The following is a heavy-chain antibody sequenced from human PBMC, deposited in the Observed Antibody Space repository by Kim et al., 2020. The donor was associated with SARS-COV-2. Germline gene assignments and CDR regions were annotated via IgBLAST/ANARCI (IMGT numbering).Heavy chain of an antibody. CDR1: GFTFSSYW. CDR3: ARGIGGYRPAGDY. Sequence: GGSLRLSCAASGFTFSSYWMSWVRQAPGKGLEWVANIKQDGSEKYYVDSVKGRFIISRDNAKNSLYLQMNSLRAEDTAVYYCARGIGGYRPAGDYWGQGTLVTVSS. V-gene: IGHV3-7*01. J-gene: IGHJ4*02. D-gene: IGHD5-12*01. CDR2: IKQDGSEK.